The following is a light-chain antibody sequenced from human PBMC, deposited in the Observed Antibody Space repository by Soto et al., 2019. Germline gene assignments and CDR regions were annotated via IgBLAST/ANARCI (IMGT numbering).Light chain of an antibody. J-gene: IGKJ1*01. CDR2: GTF. CDR1: QDIRTE. Sequence: AIQMTQSPSSLSASVGDRVTITCRASQDIRTELGWYQQKPGKATRLLIYGTFSLQSGVPSRFSGSGSGTDFTLTISSLQTDDFETYYCLQDFKYPRTFGQGTKVEVK. CDR3: LQDFKYPRT. V-gene: IGKV1-6*01.